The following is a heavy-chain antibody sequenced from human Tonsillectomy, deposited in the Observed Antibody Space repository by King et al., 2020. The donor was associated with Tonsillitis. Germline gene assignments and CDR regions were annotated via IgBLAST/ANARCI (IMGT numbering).Heavy chain of an antibody. D-gene: IGHD3-10*01. CDR2: VSYDGSQK. Sequence: VQLVESGGGVVQPGRSLRLSCAASGFTFIRHGIHWVRQAPGKGLEWVAVVSYDGSQKYYADSVRGRFTISRDNSKNILYLQMNSLRAEDTAVYYCARDSGSDVSDSLDLWGQGTKVTVSS. V-gene: IGHV3-33*05. J-gene: IGHJ3*01. CDR1: GFTFIRHG. CDR3: ARDSGSDVSDSLDL.